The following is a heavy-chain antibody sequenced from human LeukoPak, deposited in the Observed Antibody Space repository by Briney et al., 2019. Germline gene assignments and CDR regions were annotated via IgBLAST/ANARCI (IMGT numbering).Heavy chain of an antibody. CDR1: GFTFSSYA. CDR2: ISGSGGST. V-gene: IGHV3-23*01. D-gene: IGHD5-18*01. J-gene: IGHJ4*02. CDR3: AKDVVDTAMDPMLDY. Sequence: GASLRLSCAASGFTFSSYAMSWVRQAPGKGLEGVSAISGSGGSTYYADSVKGRFTISRDNSKNTLYPQMNSLRAEDTAVYYCAKDVVDTAMDPMLDYWGQGTLVTVSS.